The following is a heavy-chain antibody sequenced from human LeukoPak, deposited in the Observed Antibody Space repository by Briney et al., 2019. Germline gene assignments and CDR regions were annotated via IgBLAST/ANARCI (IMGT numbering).Heavy chain of an antibody. D-gene: IGHD5-24*01. CDR2: IKQDGSEK. Sequence: GGSLRLSCAASGFTFSSYWMSWVRQAPGKGLEWVANIKQDGSEKYYVDSVKGRFTISRDNAKNSLYLQMSSLKASDTAMYYCARGMADAFDIWGQGTMVTVSS. CDR1: GFTFSSYW. J-gene: IGHJ3*02. CDR3: ARGMADAFDI. V-gene: IGHV3-7*03.